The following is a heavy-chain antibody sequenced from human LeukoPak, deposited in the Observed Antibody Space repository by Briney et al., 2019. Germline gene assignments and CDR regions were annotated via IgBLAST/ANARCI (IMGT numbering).Heavy chain of an antibody. Sequence: PGRSLRLSCAASGFTFDAYAMHWVRQAPGKGLEWVSGITWKSGSIGYADSVKGRFTISRDNAMNSLYLQMNSLRAEDTALYYCAKGIETSRAYNSGWDYWGQGTLVTVSS. D-gene: IGHD5-12*01. CDR1: GFTFDAYA. J-gene: IGHJ4*02. V-gene: IGHV3-9*01. CDR2: ITWKSGSI. CDR3: AKGIETSRAYNSGWDY.